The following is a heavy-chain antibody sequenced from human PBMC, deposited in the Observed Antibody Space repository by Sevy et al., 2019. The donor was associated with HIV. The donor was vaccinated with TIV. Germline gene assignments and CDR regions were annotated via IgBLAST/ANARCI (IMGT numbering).Heavy chain of an antibody. CDR3: ATHAGIAAAGKVFDY. Sequence: GGSLRLSCAASGFTFSDHYMEWVRQAPGKGLEWVGRTRKKADSYTTEYAASVKGRLTISRDDSKNSLYLQMNSLKAADTAVYYCATHAGIAAAGKVFDYWGQGSLVTVSS. CDR1: GFTFSDHY. J-gene: IGHJ4*02. CDR2: TRKKADSYTT. D-gene: IGHD6-13*01. V-gene: IGHV3-72*01.